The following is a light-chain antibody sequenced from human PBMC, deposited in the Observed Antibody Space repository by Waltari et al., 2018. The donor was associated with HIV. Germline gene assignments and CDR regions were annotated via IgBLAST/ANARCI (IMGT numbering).Light chain of an antibody. V-gene: IGKV3-20*01. CDR1: QSVRNRY. Sequence: EIVLPQSPGTLSFSPGERATLPCRAGQSVRNRYSAWYQQKPGQPPRLLIYGASTRATDIPDRFSGSGSGTEFTLTISRLEPEDFAMYYCQQYGTLPITFGQGTRLEIK. CDR2: GAS. J-gene: IGKJ5*01. CDR3: QQYGTLPIT.